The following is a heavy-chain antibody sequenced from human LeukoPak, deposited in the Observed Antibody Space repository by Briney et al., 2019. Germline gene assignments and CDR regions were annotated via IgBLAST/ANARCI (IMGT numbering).Heavy chain of an antibody. D-gene: IGHD3-10*01. CDR3: ARDSSMVRGVIIDY. V-gene: IGHV4-61*02. CDR2: IYTSGST. J-gene: IGHJ4*02. Sequence: PSETLSLTCTVSGGSISSGSYYWSWIRQPAGKGLEWIGRIYTSGSTNYNPSLKSRVTMSVDTSKNQFSLKLSSVTAADTAVYYCARDSSMVRGVIIDYWGQGTLVTVSS. CDR1: GGSISSGSYY.